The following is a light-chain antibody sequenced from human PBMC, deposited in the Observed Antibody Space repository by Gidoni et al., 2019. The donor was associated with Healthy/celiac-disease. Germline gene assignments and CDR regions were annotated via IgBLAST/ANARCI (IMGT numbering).Light chain of an antibody. J-gene: IGKJ4*01. CDR3: QQSYSTLS. V-gene: IGKV1-39*01. CDR2: AAS. Sequence: RVTITCRASQSISSYLNWYQQKPGKAPKLLIYAASSLQSGVPSRFSGSGSGTDFTLTISSLQSEDFATDYCQQSYSTLSFGGGTKVEIK. CDR1: QSISSY.